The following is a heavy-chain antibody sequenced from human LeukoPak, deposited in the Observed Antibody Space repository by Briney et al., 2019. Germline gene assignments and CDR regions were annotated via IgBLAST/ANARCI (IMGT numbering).Heavy chain of an antibody. V-gene: IGHV4-31*03. Sequence: SETLSLTCTVTGGSNSSDGCYWSWIRQHPGKSLEWLRYIYYSGSTYYNPSLKSRVTISVDTSKTQFSLKLSAVTAADTAVYYCARATPLYYYDSSGYWFDYWGQGTLVTVSS. CDR1: GGSNSSDGCY. CDR3: ARATPLYYYDSSGYWFDY. CDR2: IYYSGST. D-gene: IGHD3-22*01. J-gene: IGHJ4*02.